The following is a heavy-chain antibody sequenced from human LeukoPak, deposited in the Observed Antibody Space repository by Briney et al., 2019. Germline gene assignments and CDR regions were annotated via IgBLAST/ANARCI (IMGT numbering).Heavy chain of an antibody. V-gene: IGHV1-2*02. Sequence: ASVKVSRKASGYTFTGYYMHWVRQAPGQGLEWMGWINPNSGGTNYAQKFQGRVTMTRDTSISTAYMELSRLRSDDTAVYYCARALRYCSGGSCSTLGYWGQGTLVTVSS. CDR3: ARALRYCSGGSCSTLGY. J-gene: IGHJ4*02. D-gene: IGHD2-15*01. CDR1: GYTFTGYY. CDR2: INPNSGGT.